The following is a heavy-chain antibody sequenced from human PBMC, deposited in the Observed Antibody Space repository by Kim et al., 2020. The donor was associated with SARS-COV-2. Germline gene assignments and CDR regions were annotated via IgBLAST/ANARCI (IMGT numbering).Heavy chain of an antibody. D-gene: IGHD3-16*02. CDR2: ISYDGSNK. CDR1: GFTFSSYG. CDR3: ATDIMITFGGVIPTDYY. Sequence: GGSLRLSCAASGFTFSSYGMHWVRQAPGKGLEWVAVISYDGSNKYYADSVKGRFTISSDNSKNTLYLQMNSLRAEDTAVYYCATDIMITFGGVIPTDYY. V-gene: IGHV3-30*03. J-gene: IGHJ6*01.